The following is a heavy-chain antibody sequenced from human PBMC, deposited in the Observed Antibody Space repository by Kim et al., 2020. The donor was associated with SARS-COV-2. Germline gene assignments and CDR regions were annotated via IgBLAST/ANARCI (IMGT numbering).Heavy chain of an antibody. J-gene: IGHJ5*02. V-gene: IGHV1-2*02. CDR3: ARDATSYDFWSAFLGWFDP. CDR2: INPKSGGA. CDR1: GYTFTDYY. Sequence: ASVKVSCKASGYTFTDYYIHWVRQAPGQGLEWMGWINPKSGGASFAQKFQDRVTMTIDTSISTAFLELSGLRSDDTAVYYCARDATSYDFWSAFLGWFDPWGQGTLVTVPS. D-gene: IGHD3-3*01.